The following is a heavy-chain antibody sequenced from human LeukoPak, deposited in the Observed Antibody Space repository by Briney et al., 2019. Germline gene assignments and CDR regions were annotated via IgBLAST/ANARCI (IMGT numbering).Heavy chain of an antibody. V-gene: IGHV1-2*02. CDR1: GYTFTGYY. CDR2: INPNSGVT. J-gene: IGHJ6*03. Sequence: ASVKVSCKASGYTFTGYYMHWVRQAPGQGLEWMGWINPNSGVTDYAQNFQGRVTMTRDTSISTAYVELSRLRSEDTAVYYCARVVYDYYYYMDVWGKGTTVTISS. CDR3: ARVVYDYYYYMDV. D-gene: IGHD3-16*01.